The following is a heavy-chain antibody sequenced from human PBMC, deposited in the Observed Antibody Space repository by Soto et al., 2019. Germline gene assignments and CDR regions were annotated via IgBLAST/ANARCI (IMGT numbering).Heavy chain of an antibody. CDR2: MSGSGGGT. V-gene: IGHV3-23*01. CDR1: GFTFRSYA. CDR3: AKKGSPSGDHSNWYFDL. D-gene: IGHD1-26*01. J-gene: IGHJ2*01. Sequence: EVQLLDSGGGLVQPGGSLRLSCAASGFTFRSYAMGWVRQAPGKGLEWVSSMSGSGGGTYYADSVRGRFTTSRDNSKSTLYLQMNSLRAEDTAVYYCAKKGSPSGDHSNWYFDLWGLGTLVTVSS.